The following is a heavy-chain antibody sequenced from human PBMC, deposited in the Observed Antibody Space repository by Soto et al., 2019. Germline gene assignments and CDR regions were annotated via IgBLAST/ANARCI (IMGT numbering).Heavy chain of an antibody. D-gene: IGHD3-10*01. V-gene: IGHV1-2*04. CDR2: INPNRGGT. J-gene: IGHJ6*02. Sequence: QVQLVQSGAEVKKTGASVKVSCKASGYTFIGYYIHWVRQAPGQGLEWMGWINPNRGGTNYAQRFKGWVPMTRDRSISTAYMELSRLKSDDTAVYYCARVGGGLASLGYYGMDVWGQGTTVTVSS. CDR1: GYTFIGYY. CDR3: ARVGGGLASLGYYGMDV.